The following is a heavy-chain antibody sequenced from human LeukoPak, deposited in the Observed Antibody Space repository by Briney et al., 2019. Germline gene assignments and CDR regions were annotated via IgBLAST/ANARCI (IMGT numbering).Heavy chain of an antibody. V-gene: IGHV3-48*04. CDR2: ISSSSFKI. D-gene: IGHD6-13*01. Sequence: SGGSLRLSCAASEFTFDRYAMNCVRQAPGKGLEWVSYISSSSFKIGYADSVKGRFTISRDNSKNSLYLQMYSLKVEDTAVYYCVRDPSYGSSWYYYMDVWGKGTRSPSP. CDR1: EFTFDRYA. J-gene: IGHJ6*03. CDR3: VRDPSYGSSWYYYMDV.